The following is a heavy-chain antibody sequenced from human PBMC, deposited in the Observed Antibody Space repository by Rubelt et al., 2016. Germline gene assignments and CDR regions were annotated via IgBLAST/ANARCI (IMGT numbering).Heavy chain of an antibody. J-gene: IGHJ4*02. CDR2: IRKDESDK. Sequence: GSLRLSCAASGFTFTTYWMSWVRQVPGKGLEWVAFIRKDESDKYYADSVKGRFTISRDNAKNSLYLQMNSLRDEDTAVYYCARYGSGRNYVDPFGYWGQGTMVTVSS. D-gene: IGHD3-10*01. V-gene: IGHV3-7*01. CDR1: GFTFTTYW. CDR3: ARYGSGRNYVDPFGY.